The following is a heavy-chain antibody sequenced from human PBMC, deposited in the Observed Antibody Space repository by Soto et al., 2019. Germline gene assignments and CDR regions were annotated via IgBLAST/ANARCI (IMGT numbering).Heavy chain of an antibody. CDR3: ARYVKPYYDFWSGYCFDY. CDR2: IYYSGST. J-gene: IGHJ4*02. V-gene: IGHV4-30-4*01. D-gene: IGHD3-3*01. Sequence: QVQLQESGPGLVKPSQTLSLTCTVSGGSISSGDYYWSWIRQPPGKGLEWIGYIYYSGSTYYNPSLKSLVTLSVDTSKNQFSLKLSSVTAADTAVYYCARYVKPYYDFWSGYCFDYWGQGTLVTVSS. CDR1: GGSISSGDYY.